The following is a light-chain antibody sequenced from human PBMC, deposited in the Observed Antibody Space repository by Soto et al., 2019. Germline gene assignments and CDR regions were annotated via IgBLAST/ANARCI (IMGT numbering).Light chain of an antibody. V-gene: IGKV3-11*01. Sequence: IVLTQSPATLSLSPGERATLSCRASQSVGTFLAWYQQKPGQAPRLLIYDASNRATGIAARFSGSGSGTDFTLTISSLAPEDFAVYYCQQRASWPSFGGGTKVEIK. CDR2: DAS. J-gene: IGKJ4*01. CDR3: QQRASWPS. CDR1: QSVGTF.